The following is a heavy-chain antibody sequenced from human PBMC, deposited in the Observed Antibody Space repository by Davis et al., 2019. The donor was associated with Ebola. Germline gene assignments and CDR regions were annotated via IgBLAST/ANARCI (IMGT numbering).Heavy chain of an antibody. CDR1: GHTFTSHG. V-gene: IGHV1-8*02. Sequence: AASVKASCKASGHTFTSHGITWVRQATGQGLEWMGWMNPNSGNTGYAQRFQGRVTMTRNTSISTAYMELSSLRSEDTAVYYCARRIAAGGTVIGYWGQGTLVTVSS. J-gene: IGHJ4*02. D-gene: IGHD6-13*01. CDR2: MNPNSGNT. CDR3: ARRIAAGGTVIGY.